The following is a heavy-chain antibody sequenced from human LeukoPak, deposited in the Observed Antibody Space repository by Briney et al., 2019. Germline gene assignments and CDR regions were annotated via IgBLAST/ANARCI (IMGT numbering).Heavy chain of an antibody. J-gene: IGHJ4*02. CDR1: GYTFTSYS. Sequence: ASVKDSCKASGYTFTSYSMHWVRQAPGQRLEWMGWINAGNGNTKYSQKFQGRVTITRDTSASTAYMELSSLRSEDTAVYYCARDYYNSSGAITFDYWGQGALVTVSS. CDR3: ARDYYNSSGAITFDY. CDR2: INAGNGNT. V-gene: IGHV1-3*01. D-gene: IGHD3-22*01.